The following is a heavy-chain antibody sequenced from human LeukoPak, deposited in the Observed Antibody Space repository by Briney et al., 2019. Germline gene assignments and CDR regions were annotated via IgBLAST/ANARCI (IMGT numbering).Heavy chain of an antibody. D-gene: IGHD2/OR15-2a*01. Sequence: GGSLRLSCAASGFTFSGFSMHWIRQAPGRGLEYVSAITGNGDKTFYTDSVRGRFTIFRDNSKNTLFLQMGGLRGEDTALYFCARIGMENFYDLWGQGTLVTVSS. J-gene: IGHJ5*02. V-gene: IGHV3-64*02. CDR1: GFTFSGFS. CDR3: ARIGMENFYDL. CDR2: ITGNGDKT.